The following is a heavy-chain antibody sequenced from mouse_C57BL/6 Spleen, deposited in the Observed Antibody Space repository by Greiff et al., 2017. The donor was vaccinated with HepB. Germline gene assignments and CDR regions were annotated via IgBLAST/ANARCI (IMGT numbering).Heavy chain of an antibody. CDR1: GYSFTGYY. V-gene: IGHV1-42*01. Sequence: EVQLQQSGPELVKPGASVKISCKASGYSFTGYYMNWVKQSPEKSLEWIGEINPSTGGTTYNQKFKAKATLTVDKSSSTAYMQLKSLTSEDSAVYYCARRMIYYGNAYFDYWGQGTTLTVSS. J-gene: IGHJ2*01. CDR2: INPSTGGT. D-gene: IGHD2-1*01. CDR3: ARRMIYYGNAYFDY.